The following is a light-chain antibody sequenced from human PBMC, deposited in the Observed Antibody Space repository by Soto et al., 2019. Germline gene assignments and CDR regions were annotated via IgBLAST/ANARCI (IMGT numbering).Light chain of an antibody. J-gene: IGKJ4*01. Sequence: EIVLTQSPATLSVSPGESVTLSCRASQTIYEKLAWYQQKPGQTPRLVIYDTSIRATGTPGSFSGSGSGTEFTLTISSLQSEDFAVYYCQQYHRWPRTFGGGTKVEIK. CDR2: DTS. V-gene: IGKV3-15*01. CDR3: QQYHRWPRT. CDR1: QTIYEK.